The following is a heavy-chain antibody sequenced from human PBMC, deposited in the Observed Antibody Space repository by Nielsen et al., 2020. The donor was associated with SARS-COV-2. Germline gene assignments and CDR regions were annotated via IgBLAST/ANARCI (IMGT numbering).Heavy chain of an antibody. J-gene: IGHJ4*02. CDR2: IYHSGST. Sequence: SETLSLTCAVSGGSISSSNWWSWVRQPPGKGLEWIGEIYHSGSTNYNPSLKSRVTISVDKSKNQFSLKLSSVTAADTAVYYCARVVPHDYGDYGQSDYWGQGTLVTVSS. CDR1: GGSISSSNW. CDR3: ARVVPHDYGDYGQSDY. D-gene: IGHD4-17*01. V-gene: IGHV4-4*02.